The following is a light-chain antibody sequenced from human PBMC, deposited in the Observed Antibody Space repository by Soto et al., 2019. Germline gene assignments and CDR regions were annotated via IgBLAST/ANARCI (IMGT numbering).Light chain of an antibody. J-gene: IGKJ1*01. CDR1: QSLLHSNGYNY. Sequence: DIVMTQSPLYLSVTPGDPASISCRSSQSLLHSNGYNYLDWYLQKPGQSPQLLIYFVSNRASGVPDRFSGSGSGTDVTLKISRVEPEDGGFYYCMQAIQTRTLGQWTKVEIK. CDR2: FVS. V-gene: IGKV2-28*01. CDR3: MQAIQTRT.